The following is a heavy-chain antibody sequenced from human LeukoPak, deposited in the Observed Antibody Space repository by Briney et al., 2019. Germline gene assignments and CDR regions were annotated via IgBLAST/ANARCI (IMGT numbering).Heavy chain of an antibody. Sequence: ASVKVSCKASGYTFTSYDINWVRQATGQGLEWMGWMNPTSGNTGYAQKFQGRVTMTRNTSISTAYMELSSLRSEDTAVYYCARIGKFGVTRKLSYAFDIWGQGTMVTVSS. J-gene: IGHJ3*02. CDR2: MNPTSGNT. CDR1: GYTFTSYD. CDR3: ARIGKFGVTRKLSYAFDI. V-gene: IGHV1-8*01. D-gene: IGHD4-17*01.